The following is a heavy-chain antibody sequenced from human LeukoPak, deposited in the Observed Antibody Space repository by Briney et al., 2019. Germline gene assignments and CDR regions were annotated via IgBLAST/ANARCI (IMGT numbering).Heavy chain of an antibody. CDR3: ARPHGYSYGYRVHYYGMDV. V-gene: IGHV3-30-3*01. J-gene: IGHJ6*02. Sequence: GRSLRLSCAASGFTFSNYAMHWVRQAPGKGLEWMAVISYDGSNKYYADSVKGRFTISRDNSKNTLYLQMNSLRAEDTAVYYCARPHGYSYGYRVHYYGMDVWGQGTTVTVSS. D-gene: IGHD5-18*01. CDR1: GFTFSNYA. CDR2: ISYDGSNK.